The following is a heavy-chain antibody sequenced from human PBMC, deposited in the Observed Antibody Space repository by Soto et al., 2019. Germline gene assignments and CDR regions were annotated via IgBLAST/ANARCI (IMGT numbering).Heavy chain of an antibody. Sequence: SETLSLTCTVSGGSISSGGYYWSWIRQHPGKGLEWIGYIYYSGSTYYNPSLKSRVTISVDRSKNQFSLKLSSVTAADTAVYYCASSHAGAHITAAVHWGQGTLVTSPQ. J-gene: IGHJ4*02. CDR2: IYYSGST. CDR1: GGSISSGGYY. CDR3: ASSHAGAHITAAVH. V-gene: IGHV4-31*03. D-gene: IGHD6-13*01.